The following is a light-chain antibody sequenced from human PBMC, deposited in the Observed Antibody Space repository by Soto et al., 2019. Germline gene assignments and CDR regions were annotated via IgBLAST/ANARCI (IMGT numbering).Light chain of an antibody. CDR1: NSNIGSNT. V-gene: IGLV1-44*01. Sequence: QSALTQPPSASGTPGQRVTISCSGSNSNIGSNTVNWYQQLPGTAPKLLIYLRPSGVPDRISGSKSGTSASLAISGLQSDDEADYYCAAWDDSLNGRVFGTGTKVTVL. J-gene: IGLJ1*01. CDR3: AAWDDSLNGRV.